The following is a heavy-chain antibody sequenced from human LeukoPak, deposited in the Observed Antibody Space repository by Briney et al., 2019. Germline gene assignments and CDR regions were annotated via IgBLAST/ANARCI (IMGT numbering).Heavy chain of an antibody. CDR2: LYSDGNT. CDR1: GLTVITND. D-gene: IGHD1-14*01. CDR3: ARGVEPLAANTLAY. J-gene: IGHJ4*02. Sequence: GGSLRLSCAASGLTVITNDMTWVRQAPGKGLEWVSVLYSDGNTKYADSVQGRFTISRDNSKNTLYLEMNSLSPDDTAVYYWARGVEPLAANTLAYWGQGTLVTVSS. V-gene: IGHV3-53*01.